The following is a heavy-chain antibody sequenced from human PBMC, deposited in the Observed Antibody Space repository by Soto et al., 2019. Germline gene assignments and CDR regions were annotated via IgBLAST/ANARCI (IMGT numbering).Heavy chain of an antibody. Sequence: PGGSLRLSCAVSGFTFSNYWMTWVRQAPWKGLEWVAYMNQDGSQIYYVDSLRGRFTISRDNAKNSLYLQMNSLRVDDTAVYYCARDRGQNTPDYSGQGTLVTFCS. CDR3: ARDRGQNTPDY. CDR1: GFTFSNYW. CDR2: MNQDGSQI. V-gene: IGHV3-7*01. J-gene: IGHJ4*02. D-gene: IGHD2-2*02.